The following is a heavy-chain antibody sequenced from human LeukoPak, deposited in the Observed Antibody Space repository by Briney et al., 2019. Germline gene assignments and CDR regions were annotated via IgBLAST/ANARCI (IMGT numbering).Heavy chain of an antibody. V-gene: IGHV3-21*01. Sequence: GGSLRLSCAASGFTFSSYSMNWVRQAPGKGLEWVSSISSSSSYIYYADSVKGRFTISRDNAKNSLYLQMNSLRAEDTGVYYCAMSDINYYDSSGHGDYWGQGTLVTVSS. CDR3: AMSDINYYDSSGHGDY. CDR2: ISSSSSYI. CDR1: GFTFSSYS. J-gene: IGHJ4*02. D-gene: IGHD3-22*01.